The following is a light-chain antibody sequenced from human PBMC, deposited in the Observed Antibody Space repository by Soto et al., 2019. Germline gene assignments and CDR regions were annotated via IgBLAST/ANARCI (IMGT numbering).Light chain of an antibody. CDR1: QSISSN. J-gene: IGKJ5*01. V-gene: IGKV3D-15*01. CDR2: GAS. CDR3: QQYNMWPPIT. Sequence: EVVMTQSPATLSVSPGERATLSCRASQSISSNLAWYQQKPGQAPRLLIYGASTRATGIPARFSGSGSGAESTLTISSLQSEDFAVYYCQQYNMWPPITFGQGTRLEIK.